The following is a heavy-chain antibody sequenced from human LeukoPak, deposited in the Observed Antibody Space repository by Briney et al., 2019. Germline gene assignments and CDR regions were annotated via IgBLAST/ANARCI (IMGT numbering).Heavy chain of an antibody. CDR3: ARDLSSSSSRGYFDY. CDR1: GGSFSGYY. J-gene: IGHJ4*02. CDR2: VNHSGGT. Sequence: SETLSLTCAVYGGSFSGYYWSWIRQPPGKGLEWIGEVNHSGGTNYNPSLKSRVTMSVDTSKNQFSLKLSSVTAADTAVYYCARDLSSSSSRGYFDYWGQGTLVTVSS. D-gene: IGHD6-13*01. V-gene: IGHV4-34*01.